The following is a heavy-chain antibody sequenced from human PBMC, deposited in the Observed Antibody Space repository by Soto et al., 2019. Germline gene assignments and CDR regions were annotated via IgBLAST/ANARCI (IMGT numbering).Heavy chain of an antibody. CDR2: ISSSSSTI. CDR3: ARGGAAGPEYYYYGMDV. CDR1: GFTFSSYS. J-gene: IGHJ6*02. Sequence: GGSLRLSCAASGFTFSSYSMNWVRQAPGKGLEWVSYISSSSSTIYYADSVKGRFTISRDNAKNSLYLQMNSLRDEDTAVYYCARGGAAGPEYYYYGMDVWGQGTTVTVSS. V-gene: IGHV3-48*02. D-gene: IGHD6-13*01.